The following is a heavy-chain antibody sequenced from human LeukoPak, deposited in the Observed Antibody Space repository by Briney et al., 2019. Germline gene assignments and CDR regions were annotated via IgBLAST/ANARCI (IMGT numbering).Heavy chain of an antibody. J-gene: IGHJ5*02. V-gene: IGHV1-69*13. CDR1: GGTFSSYD. CDR2: IIPIFGTA. D-gene: IGHD2-2*01. CDR3: ARAQEPYCSSTSCPKSWFDP. Sequence: ASVKVSCKASGGTFSSYDISWMRQAPGQGLEWMGGIIPIFGTANYAQKFQGRVTITADESTSTAYMELSSLRSEDTAVYYCARAQEPYCSSTSCPKSWFDPWGQGTLVTVSS.